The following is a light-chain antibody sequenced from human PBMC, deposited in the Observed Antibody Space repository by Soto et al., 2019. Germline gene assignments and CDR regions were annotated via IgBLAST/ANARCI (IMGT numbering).Light chain of an antibody. Sequence: QSVLAQPPSVSEAPRQRVTISCSGSSSNIGNNAVNWYQQLPGKAPKLLIYYDDLLPSGVSDRFSGSKSGTSASLAISGLQSEDEADYYCAAWDDGLNGYVFGTGTKVTVL. CDR2: YDD. CDR3: AAWDDGLNGYV. V-gene: IGLV1-36*01. CDR1: SSNIGNNA. J-gene: IGLJ1*01.